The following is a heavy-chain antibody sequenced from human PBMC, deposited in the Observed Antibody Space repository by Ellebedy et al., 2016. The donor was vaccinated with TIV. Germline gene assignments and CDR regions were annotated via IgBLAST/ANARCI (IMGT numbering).Heavy chain of an antibody. V-gene: IGHV3-21*01. CDR1: GFSFSYYS. D-gene: IGHD2-15*01. CDR2: IVRGSNYI. J-gene: IGHJ4*01. CDR3: ARISSCAGGTCYPDY. Sequence: GGSLTLSXVVSGFSFSYYSTSWVRHVPGKGLGWVSSIVRGSNYIYYADSLQGRFTISRDNAKNPLYLQMNSRRVEDTAIYYCARISSCAGGTCYPDYWGQGTLVTVSS.